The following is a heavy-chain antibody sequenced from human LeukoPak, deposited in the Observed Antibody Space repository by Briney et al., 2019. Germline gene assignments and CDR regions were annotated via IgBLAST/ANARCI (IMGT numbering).Heavy chain of an antibody. Sequence: SETLSLTCTVAGYSISIGYYWGWIRQPPGKGLEWIGSIYHSGSTYYNPSLKSRVTISVDTSKNQFSLKLSSVTAADTAVYYCARDGSTSRAAEYFQHWGQGTLVTVSS. CDR2: IYHSGST. D-gene: IGHD2-2*01. CDR1: GYSISIGYY. CDR3: ARDGSTSRAAEYFQH. J-gene: IGHJ1*01. V-gene: IGHV4-38-2*02.